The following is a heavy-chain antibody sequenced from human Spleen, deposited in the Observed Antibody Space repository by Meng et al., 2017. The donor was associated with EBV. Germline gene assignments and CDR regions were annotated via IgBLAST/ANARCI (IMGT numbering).Heavy chain of an antibody. CDR2: INHSGST. D-gene: IGHD2-15*01. J-gene: IGHJ5*02. CDR3: ARGVQVAWRFDP. CDR1: GGAFSGFY. Sequence: PGGPSLLRPSGTLSLHCAVFGGAFSGFYWGWIRQPPGKGLEWIGEINHSGSTNYNPSLKSRVTISIDTSKNQFSLRLNSVTAADTAVYYCARGVQVAWRFDPWGQGTLVTVSS. V-gene: IGHV4-34*01.